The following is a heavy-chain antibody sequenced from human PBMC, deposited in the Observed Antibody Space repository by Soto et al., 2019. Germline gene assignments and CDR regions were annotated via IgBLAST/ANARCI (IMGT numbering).Heavy chain of an antibody. V-gene: IGHV5-51*01. D-gene: IGHD2-15*01. CDR1: GYSFTNSW. CDR2: IYPSDSDT. J-gene: IGHJ3*02. Sequence: GESLKISRKGSGYSFTNSWIAWVRQTPGQGLEWMGIIYPSDSDTRYSPSFQGPVPIPADKSIRTAYLQWSSLKALDTAMLYGAGTAICFCNGGRWYHGATFDIWGQGTKVTVSS. CDR3: AGTAICFCNGGRWYHGATFDI.